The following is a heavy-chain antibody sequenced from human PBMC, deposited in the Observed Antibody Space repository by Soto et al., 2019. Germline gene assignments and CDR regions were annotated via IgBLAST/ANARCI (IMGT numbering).Heavy chain of an antibody. V-gene: IGHV1-18*01. CDR1: GYTFTSYG. CDR2: VSAYNGDT. J-gene: IGHJ4*02. Sequence: ASVKVSCKASGYTFTSYGISWVRQAPGQGLEWMGWVSAYNGDTNYAQNFQGRVTMTTDTSTSTAYMDLRSLRSDDTATYYCARDRGYCANGVCFRYDYWGQGTLVTVPQ. D-gene: IGHD2-8*01. CDR3: ARDRGYCANGVCFRYDY.